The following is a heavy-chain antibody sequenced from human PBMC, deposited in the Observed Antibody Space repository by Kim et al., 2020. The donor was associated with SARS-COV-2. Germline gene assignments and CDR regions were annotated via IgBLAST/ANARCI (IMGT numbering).Heavy chain of an antibody. D-gene: IGHD6-19*01. Sequence: TRDAQKRQGRVTMTTDTSTSTACMKLRSLRSDDTAVYYCARLADQRYFDLWGRGTLVTVSS. J-gene: IGHJ2*01. CDR3: ARLADQRYFDL. CDR2: T. V-gene: IGHV1-18*01.